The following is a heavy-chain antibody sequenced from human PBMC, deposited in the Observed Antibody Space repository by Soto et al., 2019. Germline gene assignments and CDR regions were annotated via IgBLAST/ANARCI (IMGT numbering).Heavy chain of an antibody. CDR3: ASSSYGVYARTHFDY. J-gene: IGHJ4*02. D-gene: IGHD2-8*01. V-gene: IGHV1-69*13. CDR2: IIPIFGTA. CDR1: GGTFSSYA. Sequence: SVKISCKASGGTFSSYAISGVRQAPGQGLEWMGGIIPIFGTANYAQKFQGRVTITADESTSTAYMELSSLRSEDTAVYYCASSSYGVYARTHFDYWGQGTLVTVSS.